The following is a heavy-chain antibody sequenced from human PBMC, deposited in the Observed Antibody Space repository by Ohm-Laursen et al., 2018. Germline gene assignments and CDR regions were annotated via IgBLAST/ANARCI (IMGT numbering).Heavy chain of an antibody. CDR2: ISGSGGST. Sequence: SPRLSCSASGFTFGDYAMSWVRQARGKGLEWVSAISGSGGSTYYADSVKGRFTISRDNSKNTLYLQMNSLRAEDTAVYYCAKPLGAFDIWGQGTMVTVSS. J-gene: IGHJ3*02. CDR3: AKPLGAFDI. CDR1: GFTFGDYA. V-gene: IGHV3-23*01.